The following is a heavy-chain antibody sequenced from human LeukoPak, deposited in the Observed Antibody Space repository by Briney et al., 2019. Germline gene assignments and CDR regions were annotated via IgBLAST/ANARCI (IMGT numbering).Heavy chain of an antibody. Sequence: GGSLRLSCAASGFTFNSYAMSWVRQVPGKGLEWVAVISYDGSNKYYADSVKGRFTISRDNSKNTLYLQMNSLRAEDTAVYYCAKDLESGYSYGQDYWGQGTLVTVSS. D-gene: IGHD5-18*01. CDR3: AKDLESGYSYGQDY. CDR1: GFTFNSYA. V-gene: IGHV3-30*18. J-gene: IGHJ4*02. CDR2: ISYDGSNK.